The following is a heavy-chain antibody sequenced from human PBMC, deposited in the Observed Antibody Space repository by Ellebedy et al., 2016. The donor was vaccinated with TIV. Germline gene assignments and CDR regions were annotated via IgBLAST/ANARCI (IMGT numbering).Heavy chain of an antibody. CDR3: TTQILKGYY. CDR1: GLTMNNAW. CDR2: IKSNSNGGTV. V-gene: IGHV3-15*01. Sequence: GGSLRLSCAASGLTMNNAWMSWVRQAPGKGLEYVGRIKSNSNGGTVDYAAPVKGRFSISRDDSKKTVSLQMDSLKSEDTAVYYCTTQILKGYYWGQGTLVTVSS. J-gene: IGHJ4*02.